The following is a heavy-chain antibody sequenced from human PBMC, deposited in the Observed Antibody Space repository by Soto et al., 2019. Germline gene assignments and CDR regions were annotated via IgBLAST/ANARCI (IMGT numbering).Heavy chain of an antibody. CDR2: ISSSSSYI. V-gene: IGHV3-21*01. J-gene: IGHJ4*02. Sequence: GGSLRLSCAASGFTFSSYSMNWVRQAPGKGLEWVSSISSSSSYIYYADSVKGRFTISRDNAKNSLYLQMNSLRAEDTAVYYSAKDLRSYYYDSSGYPAYGGQGPLVTVSS. D-gene: IGHD3-22*01. CDR1: GFTFSSYS. CDR3: AKDLRSYYYDSSGYPAY.